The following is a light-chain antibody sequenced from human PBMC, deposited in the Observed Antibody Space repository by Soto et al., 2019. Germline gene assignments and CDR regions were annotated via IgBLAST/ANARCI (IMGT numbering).Light chain of an antibody. CDR2: EVI. V-gene: IGLV2-8*01. J-gene: IGLJ2*01. CDR3: CSYAGSTSLV. Sequence: QSALTQPPSASGSPGQSVAISCTGTSSDVGGYNYVSWYQQHPGKAPKLMIYEVIKRPSGVSNRFSGSKSGNTASLTISGLQAEDEADYYCCSYAGSTSLVFGGGTKLTVL. CDR1: SSDVGGYNY.